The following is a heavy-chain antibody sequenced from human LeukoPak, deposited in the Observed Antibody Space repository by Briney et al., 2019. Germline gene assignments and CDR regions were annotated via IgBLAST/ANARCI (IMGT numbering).Heavy chain of an antibody. CDR2: IKSKTDGGTT. D-gene: IGHD2-8*01. J-gene: IGHJ4*02. V-gene: IGHV3-15*01. CDR3: TTSSWISYYPH. Sequence: GGSLRLSCTASGFTFSNAWMSWVRQAPGKGLEWVGRIKSKTDGGTTDYAAPVKGRFTISRDDSKNTLYLQMNSLKTEDTAVYYCTTSSWISYYPHWGQGTLVTVSS. CDR1: GFTFSNAW.